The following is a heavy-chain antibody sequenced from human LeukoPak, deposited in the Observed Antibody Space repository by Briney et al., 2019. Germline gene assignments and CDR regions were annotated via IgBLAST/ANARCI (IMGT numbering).Heavy chain of an antibody. Sequence: GGSLRLSCAASKFIFSDYGMHWVRQAPGKGLEWVAFIWYDGSDEYYADSMKGRFTISRDNDKNSLYLQMNSLRADDTAVYYCARDRGAARHFDYWGQGTLVTVSS. J-gene: IGHJ4*02. D-gene: IGHD6-6*01. CDR2: IWYDGSDE. V-gene: IGHV3-33*01. CDR3: ARDRGAARHFDY. CDR1: KFIFSDYG.